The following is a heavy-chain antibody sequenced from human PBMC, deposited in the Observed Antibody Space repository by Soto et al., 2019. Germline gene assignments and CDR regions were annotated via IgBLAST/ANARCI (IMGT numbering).Heavy chain of an antibody. CDR1: GGSISSGDYY. V-gene: IGHV4-30-4*01. J-gene: IGHJ4*02. Sequence: SETLSLTCTVSGGSISSGDYYWSWIRQPPGKGLEWIGYIYYSGSTYYNPSLKSRVTISVDTSKNQFSLKLSSVTAADTAVYYCAREGEMATIGYWGQGTLVTVSS. CDR3: AREGEMATIGY. D-gene: IGHD5-12*01. CDR2: IYYSGST.